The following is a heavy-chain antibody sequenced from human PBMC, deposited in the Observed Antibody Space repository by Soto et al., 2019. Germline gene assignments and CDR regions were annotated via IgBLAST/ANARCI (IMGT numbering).Heavy chain of an antibody. CDR3: ARDSRGITGTQSGMDV. J-gene: IGHJ6*02. D-gene: IGHD1-7*01. CDR2: ISSSSSTI. Sequence: PGGSLRLSCAASGFTFSSYSMNWVRQAPGKGLEWVSYISSSSSTIYYADSVKGRFTISRDNAKNSLYLQMNSLRDEDTAVYYCARDSRGITGTQSGMDVWGQGTTVTVSS. V-gene: IGHV3-48*02. CDR1: GFTFSSYS.